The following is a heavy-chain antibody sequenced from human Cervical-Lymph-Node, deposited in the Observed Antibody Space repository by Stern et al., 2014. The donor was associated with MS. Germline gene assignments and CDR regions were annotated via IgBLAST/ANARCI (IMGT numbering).Heavy chain of an antibody. J-gene: IGHJ4*02. CDR1: GYTFTSYA. V-gene: IGHV1-3*01. D-gene: IGHD3-22*01. CDR3: AREVDYDPQSWY. CDR2: INAGNGNT. Sequence: QVQLVQSGAEVKKPGASVKVSCKASGYTFTSYAMHWERQAPGQRLEWMGWINAGNGNTKYSQKFQGRVTITRDTSASTAYMELSSLRSEDTAVYYCAREVDYDPQSWYWGQGTLVTVSS.